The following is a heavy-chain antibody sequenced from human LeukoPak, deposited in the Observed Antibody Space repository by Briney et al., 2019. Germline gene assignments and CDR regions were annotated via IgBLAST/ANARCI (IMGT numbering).Heavy chain of an antibody. Sequence: GGSLRLSCAASGFTVSSNYMSWVRQAPGKGLEWVSAISGSGGSTYYADSVKGRSTISRDNSKNTLYLQMNSLRAEDTAVYYCAKVPRGYSYGLGYWGQGTLVTVS. J-gene: IGHJ4*02. CDR3: AKVPRGYSYGLGY. V-gene: IGHV3-23*01. CDR1: GFTVSSNY. CDR2: ISGSGGST. D-gene: IGHD5-18*01.